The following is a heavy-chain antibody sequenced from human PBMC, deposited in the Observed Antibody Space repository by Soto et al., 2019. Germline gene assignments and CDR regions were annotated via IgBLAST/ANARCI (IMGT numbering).Heavy chain of an antibody. Sequence: GGSLRLSCAASGLTFSSYGMHWVRQAPGKGLEWVAVISYDGSNKYYADSVKGRFTISRDNSKNTLYLQMNSLRAEDTAVYYCAKDLSPENYGTPTPNWFDPWGQGTLVTVSS. CDR3: AKDLSPENYGTPTPNWFDP. CDR1: GLTFSSYG. D-gene: IGHD3-16*01. V-gene: IGHV3-30*18. J-gene: IGHJ5*02. CDR2: ISYDGSNK.